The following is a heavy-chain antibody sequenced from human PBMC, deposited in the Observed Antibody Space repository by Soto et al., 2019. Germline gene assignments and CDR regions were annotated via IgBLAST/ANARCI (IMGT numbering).Heavy chain of an antibody. Sequence: PGGSLRLSGAGFGFTFSYYGIHWVRQAPCKGLEWVALISNDGSNKYYADSLKGRFTISGDNSKNTLFLQVNSPTAEGTAVYYCAKDQDCGGTSCRFCAPGYLGRGILVTFCS. CDR3: AKDQDCGGTSCRFCAPGY. CDR1: GFTFSYYG. J-gene: IGHJ1*01. V-gene: IGHV3-30*18. D-gene: IGHD2-2*01. CDR2: ISNDGSNK.